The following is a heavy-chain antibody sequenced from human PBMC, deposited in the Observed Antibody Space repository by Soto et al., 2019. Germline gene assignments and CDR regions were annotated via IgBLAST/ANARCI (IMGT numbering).Heavy chain of an antibody. CDR1: GFTFTSSA. J-gene: IGHJ4*02. CDR3: AAEDSSSSRPPFY. V-gene: IGHV1-58*01. Sequence: SVKVSCKASGFTFTSSAVQWVRQARGQRLEWIGWIVVGSGNTNYAQKFQERVTITRDMSTSTAYMELSSLRSEDTAVYHCAAEDSSSSRPPFYWGQGTLVTVSS. D-gene: IGHD6-13*01. CDR2: IVVGSGNT.